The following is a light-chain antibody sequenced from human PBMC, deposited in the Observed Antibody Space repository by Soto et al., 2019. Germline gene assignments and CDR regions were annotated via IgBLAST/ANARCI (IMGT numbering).Light chain of an antibody. J-gene: IGLJ1*01. V-gene: IGLV2-23*01. Sequence: QSVLTQPPSVSGAPGQRVTISCTGSSSDVGSYNLVSWYQQHPGKAPKLMIYEGSKRPSGVSNRFSGSKSGNTASLTISGLQAEDEADYYCCSYAGSSTYVFGTGTNVTVL. CDR3: CSYAGSSTYV. CDR2: EGS. CDR1: SSDVGSYNL.